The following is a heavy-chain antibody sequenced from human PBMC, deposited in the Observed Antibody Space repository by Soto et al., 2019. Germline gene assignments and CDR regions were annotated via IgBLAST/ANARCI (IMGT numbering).Heavy chain of an antibody. V-gene: IGHV3-33*01. CDR3: ARDEDPGRVGYDLNY. Sequence: QVQLVESGGGVVQPGRSLRLSCAASGFTFSSYGMHWVRQAPGKGLEWVAVIWYDGSNKYYADSVKGRFTISRDNSKNTRYLQMNSLRAEDTAVYYCARDEDPGRVGYDLNYWGQGTLVTVSS. CDR2: IWYDGSNK. J-gene: IGHJ4*02. D-gene: IGHD5-12*01. CDR1: GFTFSSYG.